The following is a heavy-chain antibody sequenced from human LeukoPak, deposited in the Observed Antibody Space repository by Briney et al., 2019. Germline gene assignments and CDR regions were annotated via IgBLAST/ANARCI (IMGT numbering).Heavy chain of an antibody. V-gene: IGHV4-59*08. Sequence: SETLSLTCTVSGGSISSYYWSWIRQPPGKGLEWIGYIYYSGSINYNPSLKSRVTISVDTSKNQFSLKLSSVTAADTAVYYCARHAVYSSGSLYYFDYWGQGTLVTVSS. J-gene: IGHJ4*02. CDR2: IYYSGSI. CDR3: ARHAVYSSGSLYYFDY. CDR1: GGSISSYY. D-gene: IGHD6-19*01.